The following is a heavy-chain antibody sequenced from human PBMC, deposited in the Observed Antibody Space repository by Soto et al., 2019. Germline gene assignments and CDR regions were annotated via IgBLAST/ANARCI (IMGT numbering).Heavy chain of an antibody. CDR2: IYWDDDK. D-gene: IGHD4-17*01. J-gene: IGHJ1*01. V-gene: IGHV2-5*02. CDR3: ARSPPPTVTTSAEYFQH. Sequence: ESGPTLVNPTQTLTLTCTFSGFSLTTSGVGVGWIRQPPGKALEWLALIYWDDDKRYSPSLKSRLTITKDTSKNQVVLTMTNMDPVDTATYYCARSPPPTVTTSAEYFQHWGQGTLVTVSS. CDR1: GFSLTTSGVG.